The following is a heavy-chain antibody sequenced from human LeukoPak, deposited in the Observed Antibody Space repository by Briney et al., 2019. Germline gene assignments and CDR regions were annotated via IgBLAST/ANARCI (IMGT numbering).Heavy chain of an antibody. D-gene: IGHD6-19*01. V-gene: IGHV3-11*01. CDR3: AKAAGWLGDH. Sequence: PGGSLRLSCAGSGFTFSDNYMTWVRQAPGKGLEWISYINSNSRVIKYADSVKGRFTVSRDNANNSLFLQMNSLRVEDTAVCYCAKAAGWLGDHWGQGTLVTVSS. CDR1: GFTFSDNY. J-gene: IGHJ5*02. CDR2: INSNSRVI.